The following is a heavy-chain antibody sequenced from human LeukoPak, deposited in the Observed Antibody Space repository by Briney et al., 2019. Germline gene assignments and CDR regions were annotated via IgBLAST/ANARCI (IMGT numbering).Heavy chain of an antibody. CDR1: GYSFTSYW. Sequence: GESLKISCKGSGYSFTSYWIGWVRQMPGKGLEWMGIIYPGDSDTRYSSSFQGQVTISADKSISTAYLQWSSLKASDTAMYYCARTGYGQLPTYYFDYWGQGTLVTVSS. V-gene: IGHV5-51*01. CDR3: ARTGYGQLPTYYFDY. J-gene: IGHJ4*02. D-gene: IGHD2-2*01. CDR2: IYPGDSDT.